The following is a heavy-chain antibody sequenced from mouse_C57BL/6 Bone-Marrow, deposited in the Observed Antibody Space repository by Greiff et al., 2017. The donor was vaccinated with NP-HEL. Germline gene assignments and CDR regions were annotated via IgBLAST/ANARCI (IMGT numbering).Heavy chain of an antibody. CDR2: ILPGSGST. J-gene: IGHJ3*01. Sequence: QVQLKQSGAELMKPGASVKLSCKATGYTFTGYWIEWVKQRPGHGLEWIGEILPGSGSTNYNEKFKGKATFTADTSSNTAYMQLSSLTTEDSAIYYCASWENYYGSSGAYWGQGTLVTVSA. D-gene: IGHD1-1*01. CDR3: ASWENYYGSSGAY. V-gene: IGHV1-9*01. CDR1: GYTFTGYW.